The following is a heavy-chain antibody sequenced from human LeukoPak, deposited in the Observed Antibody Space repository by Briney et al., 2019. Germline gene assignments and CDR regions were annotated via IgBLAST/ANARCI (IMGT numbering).Heavy chain of an antibody. D-gene: IGHD5-12*01. CDR1: GFTFSGSA. CDR2: IRSKANSYAT. J-gene: IGHJ4*02. V-gene: IGHV3-73*01. CDR3: TRHGEGYGDY. Sequence: GGSLKLSCAASGFTFSGSAMHWVRQASGKGLGWVGRIRSKANSYATAYAASVKGRFTISRDDSKNTAYLQMNSLKTEDTAVYYCTRHGEGYGDYWGQGTLVTVSS.